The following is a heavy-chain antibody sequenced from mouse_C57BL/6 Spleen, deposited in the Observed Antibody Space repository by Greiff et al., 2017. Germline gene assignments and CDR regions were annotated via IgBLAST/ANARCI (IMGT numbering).Heavy chain of an antibody. J-gene: IGHJ2*01. CDR2: IHPNSGST. CDR3: AREEDGNYVGDY. D-gene: IGHD2-1*01. CDR1: GYTFTSYW. Sequence: QVQLKQSGAELVKPGASVKLSCKASGYTFTSYWMHWVKQRPGQGLEWIGMIHPNSGSTNYNEKFKSKATLTVDKSSSTAYMQLSSLTSEDSAVYYCAREEDGNYVGDYWGQGTTLTVSS. V-gene: IGHV1-64*01.